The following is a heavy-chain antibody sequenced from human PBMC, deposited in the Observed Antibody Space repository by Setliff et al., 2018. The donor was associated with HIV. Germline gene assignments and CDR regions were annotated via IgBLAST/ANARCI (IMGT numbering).Heavy chain of an antibody. V-gene: IGHV1-3*04. J-gene: IGHJ6*02. CDR2: INTVNGNT. D-gene: IGHD3-16*01. CDR3: ARGSDSGSYSYYYGMDV. Sequence: ASVKVSCKASGYTFTRNAMHWVRQAPGQRLEWMGWINTVNGNTNYAQKFQGRVTMTRNTSISTAYMELSSLRSEDTAVYYCARGSDSGSYSYYYGMDVWGQGTTVTVS. CDR1: GYTFTRNA.